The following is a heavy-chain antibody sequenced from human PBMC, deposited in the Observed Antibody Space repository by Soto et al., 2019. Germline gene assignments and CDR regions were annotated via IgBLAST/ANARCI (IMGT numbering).Heavy chain of an antibody. J-gene: IGHJ6*03. Sequence: ASVKVSCKASGYTFTTYDINWVRQAPGQGLEWLGWMDPNSGSTGYAQNFQGRITMTRNISRNTAHRERRRRKAEEKDVEEGDRERKGEGGRKGLEGGGKGTPGPFSS. D-gene: IGHD3-16*01. V-gene: IGHV1-8*01. CDR3: DRERKGEGGRKGLEG. CDR2: MDPNSGST. CDR1: GYTFTTYD.